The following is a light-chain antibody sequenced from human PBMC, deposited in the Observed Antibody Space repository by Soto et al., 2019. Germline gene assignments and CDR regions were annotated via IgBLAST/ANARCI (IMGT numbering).Light chain of an antibody. CDR3: QQYGSSPRT. J-gene: IGKJ1*01. CDR2: GAS. Sequence: ILFTQSPXXLXFXXXXESTLSXSPSQSVSSSYLAWYQQKPGQAPTLLIYGASSRATGIPDRFSGSGSGTDFTLTISRLEPEDFAVYYCQQYGSSPRTFGQGTKVDIK. V-gene: IGKV3-20*01. CDR1: QSVSSSY.